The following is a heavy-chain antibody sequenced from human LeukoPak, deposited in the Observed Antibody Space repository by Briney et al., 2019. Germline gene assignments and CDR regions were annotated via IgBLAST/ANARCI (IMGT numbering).Heavy chain of an antibody. CDR2: INPHSGVT. J-gene: IGHJ4*02. CDR3: VREGNELLSKKSDY. Sequence: ASVKVSCKASGCTFTAYYIHWVGQAPGQGLAWMGYINPHSGVTSSSQNFQGRGTMTTDTSISAASMELSSLISDDAAMYYCVREGNELLSKKSDYWGPGTLVTVSS. V-gene: IGHV1-2*02. D-gene: IGHD2-21*02. CDR1: GCTFTAYY.